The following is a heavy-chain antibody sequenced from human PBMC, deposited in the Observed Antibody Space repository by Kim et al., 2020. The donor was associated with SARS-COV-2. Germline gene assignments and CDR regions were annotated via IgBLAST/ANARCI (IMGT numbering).Heavy chain of an antibody. Sequence: YAVSVKSRIPINPDTSKNQSSRKLNSVTPEDTAVYYCARGWETYYFDYWGQGTLVTVSS. D-gene: IGHD1-26*01. J-gene: IGHJ4*02. CDR3: ARGWETYYFDY. V-gene: IGHV6-1*01.